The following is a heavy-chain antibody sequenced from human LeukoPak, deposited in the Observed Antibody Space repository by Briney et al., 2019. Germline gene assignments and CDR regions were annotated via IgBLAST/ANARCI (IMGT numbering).Heavy chain of an antibody. V-gene: IGHV3-23*01. CDR1: GFTFSTSA. Sequence: GGSLRLSCAASGFTFSTSAMSWVRQAPGKGLEWVSAITGGGDYTYYADSVKGRFTTSRDNPKNAVYLQMISLRAEDTAVYYCAKGYRGIEAFDVWGQGTMVTVSS. J-gene: IGHJ3*01. D-gene: IGHD2-2*02. CDR3: AKGYRGIEAFDV. CDR2: ITGGGDYT.